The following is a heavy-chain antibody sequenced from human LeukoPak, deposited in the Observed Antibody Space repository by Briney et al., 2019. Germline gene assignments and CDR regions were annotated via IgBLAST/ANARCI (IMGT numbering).Heavy chain of an antibody. CDR2: IYYSGST. V-gene: IGHV4-30-4*01. Sequence: SQTPSLTCTVSGGSISSGDYYWSWIRQPPGKGLEWIGYIYYSGSTYYNPSLKSRVTISVDKSKNQFSLKLSSVTAADTAVYYCARVGAGFRVASFDYWGQGTLVTVSS. CDR1: GGSISSGDYY. CDR3: ARVGAGFRVASFDY. D-gene: IGHD5-12*01. J-gene: IGHJ4*02.